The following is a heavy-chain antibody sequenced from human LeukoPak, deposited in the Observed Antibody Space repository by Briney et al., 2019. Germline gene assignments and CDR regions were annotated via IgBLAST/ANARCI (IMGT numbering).Heavy chain of an antibody. CDR3: ARDLLDFDY. J-gene: IGHJ4*02. Sequence: ASXXVXXKASGYTFTSYYMHWVRQAPGQGLEWMGIINPSGGSTGYAQKFQGRVAMTRDTSTSTVYMELSSLRSEDTAVYYCARDLLDFDYWGQGTLVTVSS. CDR2: INPSGGST. CDR1: GYTFTSYY. V-gene: IGHV1-46*03. D-gene: IGHD2-15*01.